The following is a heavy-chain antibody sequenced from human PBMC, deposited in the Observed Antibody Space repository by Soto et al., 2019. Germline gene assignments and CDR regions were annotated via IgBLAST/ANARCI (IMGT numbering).Heavy chain of an antibody. CDR2: IYYSGST. CDR1: GGSISSGDYY. J-gene: IGHJ5*02. D-gene: IGHD6-19*01. V-gene: IGHV4-30-4*01. CDR3: AREVYNSGWDVGGINWFDP. Sequence: QVQLQESGPGLVKPSQTLSLTCTVSGGSISSGDYYWSWIRQPPGKGLEWIGYIYYSGSTYYNPSLKSRVTISVDTSKNQFSLKLSSVTAADTAVYYCAREVYNSGWDVGGINWFDPWGQGTLVTVSS.